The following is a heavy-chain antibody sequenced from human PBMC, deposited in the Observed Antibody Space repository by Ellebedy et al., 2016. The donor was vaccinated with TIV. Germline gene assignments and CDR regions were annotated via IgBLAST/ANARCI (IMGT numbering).Heavy chain of an antibody. CDR3: ARDRYRD. D-gene: IGHD1-26*01. Sequence: GESLKISCAASGFTFSSYAMHWVRQAPGKGLEWVAVISYDGSNKYYADSVKGRFTISRDNSKNTLYLQMNSLRAKDTAVYYCARDRYRDWGQGTLVTVSS. J-gene: IGHJ4*02. CDR2: ISYDGSNK. CDR1: GFTFSSYA. V-gene: IGHV3-30-3*01.